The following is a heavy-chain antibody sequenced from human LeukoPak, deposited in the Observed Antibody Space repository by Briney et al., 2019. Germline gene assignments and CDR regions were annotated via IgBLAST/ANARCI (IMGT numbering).Heavy chain of an antibody. CDR2: INHSGST. J-gene: IGHJ6*04. CDR1: GGSLSGYY. Sequence: PSETLSLTCAVYGGSLSGYYRSWIRQPPGKGLEWIGEINHSGSTNYNPSLKSRVTISVDTSKNQFSLKLSSVTAADTAVYYCASNILTGRPYYYYGMDVWGKGTTVTVSS. CDR3: ASNILTGRPYYYYGMDV. V-gene: IGHV4-34*01. D-gene: IGHD3-9*01.